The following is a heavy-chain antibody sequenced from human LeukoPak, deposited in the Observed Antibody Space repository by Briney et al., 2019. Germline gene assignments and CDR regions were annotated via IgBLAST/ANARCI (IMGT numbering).Heavy chain of an antibody. Sequence: PGRSLRLSCAASGFTLSSYGMHWVRQAPGKGLEWVAIISYDGSDKDYADSVKGRFTISRDNSKNTLYLQMNSLRVEDTAVYYCARLEWLRMRAFDYWGQGTLVTVSS. CDR2: ISYDGSDK. J-gene: IGHJ4*02. CDR1: GFTLSSYG. V-gene: IGHV3-30*03. D-gene: IGHD5-12*01. CDR3: ARLEWLRMRAFDY.